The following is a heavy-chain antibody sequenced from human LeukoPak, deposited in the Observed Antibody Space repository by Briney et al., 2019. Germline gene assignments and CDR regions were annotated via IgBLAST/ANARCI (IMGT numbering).Heavy chain of an antibody. CDR2: IVGSSSII. CDR3: ATDSPETAAFDY. Sequence: GRSLRLSCTASGFSFSTYSMNCVRQAPGKWLEWVSYIVGSSSIIYYADSVKGRFTISRDNAKNSLYLQMDSLRAEDTAVYYCATDSPETAAFDYWGQGTLVTVSS. V-gene: IGHV3-48*04. D-gene: IGHD1-1*01. CDR1: GFSFSTYS. J-gene: IGHJ4*02.